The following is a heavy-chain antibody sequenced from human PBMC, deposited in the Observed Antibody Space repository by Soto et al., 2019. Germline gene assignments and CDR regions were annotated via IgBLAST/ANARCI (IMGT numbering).Heavy chain of an antibody. D-gene: IGHD1-7*01. Sequence: GASVKVSCKASGYTFTGYYMHWVRQAPGQGLEWMGWINPNSGGTNYAQKFQGWVTMTRDTSISTAYMELSRLRSDDTAVYYCARESITGTLDAFDIWGQGTMVTVSS. CDR1: GYTFTGYY. J-gene: IGHJ3*02. CDR2: INPNSGGT. CDR3: ARESITGTLDAFDI. V-gene: IGHV1-2*04.